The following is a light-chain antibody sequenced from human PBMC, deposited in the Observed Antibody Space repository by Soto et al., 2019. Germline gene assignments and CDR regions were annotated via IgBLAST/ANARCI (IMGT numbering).Light chain of an antibody. CDR1: SSDVGGYNY. V-gene: IGLV2-14*01. J-gene: IGLJ1*01. Sequence: QSALTQPASVSGSPGQSNTISCTGTSSDVGGYNYVSWYQQHPGKAPKLMIYEVSNRPSGVSNRFSGSKSGNTASLTISGLQAEDEADYYCSSYTSSAHYVFGTGTKVTVL. CDR3: SSYTSSAHYV. CDR2: EVS.